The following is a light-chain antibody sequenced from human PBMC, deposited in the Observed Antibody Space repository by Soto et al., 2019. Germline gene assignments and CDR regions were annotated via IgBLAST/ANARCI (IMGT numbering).Light chain of an antibody. CDR1: SSDVGTYYY. J-gene: IGLJ2*01. CDR2: EIS. V-gene: IGLV2-14*01. CDR3: RSYISSNTLFI. Sequence: QPVLTQPASVSGSPGQSITISCTGTSSDVGTYYYVSWYQQHADKAPKLVIYEISNRPSGVSNRFSGSKSGTTASLTISGLQAEDEADYYCRSYISSNTLFIFGGGTKVTVL.